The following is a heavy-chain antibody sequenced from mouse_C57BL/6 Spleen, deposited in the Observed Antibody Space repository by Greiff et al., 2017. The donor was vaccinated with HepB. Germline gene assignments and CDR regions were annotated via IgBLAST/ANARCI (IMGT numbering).Heavy chain of an antibody. CDR2: IRSKSNNYAT. D-gene: IGHD2-3*01. CDR3: VRHLPYDGYEDAMDY. J-gene: IGHJ4*01. Sequence: EVKLVESGGGLVQPKGSLKLSCAASGFSFNTYAMNWVRQAPGKGLEWVARIRSKSNNYATYYADSVKDRFTISRDDSESMLYLQMNNLKTEDTAMYYCVRHLPYDGYEDAMDYWGQGTSVTVSS. V-gene: IGHV10-1*01. CDR1: GFSFNTYA.